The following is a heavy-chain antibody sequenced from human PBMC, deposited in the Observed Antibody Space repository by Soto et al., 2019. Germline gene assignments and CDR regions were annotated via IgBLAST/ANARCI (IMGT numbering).Heavy chain of an antibody. J-gene: IGHJ3*02. D-gene: IGHD3-22*01. CDR1: GGSFSGYY. CDR3: AREGVTTADI. CDR2: INHSGST. V-gene: IGHV4-34*01. Sequence: SETLSLTCAVYGGSFSGYYWSWIRQPPGKGLEWIGEINHSGSTNYNPSLKSRVTISVDTSKNQFSLRLNSVTAADTAVYYCAREGVTTADIWGQGTMVTVSS.